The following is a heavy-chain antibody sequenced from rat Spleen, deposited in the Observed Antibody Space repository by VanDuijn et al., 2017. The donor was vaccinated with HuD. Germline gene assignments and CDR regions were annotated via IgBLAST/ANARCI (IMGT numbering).Heavy chain of an antibody. CDR1: GFTYSNYV. CDR2: ISTGGGKT. CDR3: ARRHHGYTDYFDY. D-gene: IGHD1-4*01. J-gene: IGHJ2*01. V-gene: IGHV5S13*01. Sequence: EVKLVETGGGLVQPGRSLKLSCAASGFTYSNYVMAWFRQAPTKGLAWVASISTGGGKTYYRDSVRGRFTISSDNAKTTLYLQMDSLRSEDTATYYCARRHHGYTDYFDYWGQGVMVTVSS.